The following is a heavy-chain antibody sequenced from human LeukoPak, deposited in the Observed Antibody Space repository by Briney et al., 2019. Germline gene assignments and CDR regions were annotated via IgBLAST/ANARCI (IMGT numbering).Heavy chain of an antibody. CDR1: GGFIRSYY. CDR2: IYYSGST. D-gene: IGHD3-9*01. V-gene: IGHV4-59*01. Sequence: PSETLSLTCTVSGGFIRSYYWSWIRQPPGKGLEWIGSIYYSGSTNYNPSLKSRVTLSLDTSNTSKNQFSLKLSSVTAADTAVYYCARDHYDTLTGSRYFDYWGQGTLVTVSS. J-gene: IGHJ4*02. CDR3: ARDHYDTLTGSRYFDY.